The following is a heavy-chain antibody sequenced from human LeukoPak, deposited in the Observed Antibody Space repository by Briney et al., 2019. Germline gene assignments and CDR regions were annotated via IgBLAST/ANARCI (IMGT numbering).Heavy chain of an antibody. CDR2: IYGSGST. CDR3: ARDVVSGGYIDY. V-gene: IGHV4-4*07. D-gene: IGHD3-16*01. CDR1: GGSIRSY. J-gene: IGHJ4*02. Sequence: SETLSLTCTVSGGSIRSYWSWIRQPAGKGLEWIGRIYGSGSTDYNPSLKSRVTISADTSKNQFSLKLSSVTAADTAVYYCARDVVSGGYIDYWGQGTLVTVSS.